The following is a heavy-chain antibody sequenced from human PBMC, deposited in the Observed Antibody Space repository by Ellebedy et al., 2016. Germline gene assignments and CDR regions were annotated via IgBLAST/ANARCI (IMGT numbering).Heavy chain of an antibody. CDR1: GFTFSASG. V-gene: IGHV3-73*01. CDR3: IRGYHYFDD. D-gene: IGHD1-1*01. J-gene: IGHJ4*02. CDR2: IRTKANNYAT. Sequence: GESLKISXAASGFTFSASGMHWVRQASGKGLEWVGLIRTKANNYATAYAASVKGRFTISRDNAKNTLYLQMNSLRAEDTAVYYCIRGYHYFDDWGQGTLVTVSS.